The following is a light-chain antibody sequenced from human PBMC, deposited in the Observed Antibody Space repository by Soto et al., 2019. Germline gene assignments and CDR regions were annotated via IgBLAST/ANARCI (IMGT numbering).Light chain of an antibody. CDR3: SSHTTTAIHV. CDR1: SSDVGAYNY. CDR2: GVS. V-gene: IGLV2-14*01. J-gene: IGLJ1*01. Sequence: QSVLTQPASVSGSPGQSISISCTGTSSDVGAYNYVSWYQQHPGKAPKLMIYGVSNRPSGVSSRFSGSKSGNTASLTVSGLQAEDEADYYCSSHTTTAIHVFGPVTKVTV.